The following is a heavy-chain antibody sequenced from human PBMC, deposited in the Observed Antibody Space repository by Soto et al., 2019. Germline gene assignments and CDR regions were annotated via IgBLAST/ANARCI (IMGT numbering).Heavy chain of an antibody. Sequence: QVQLVQSGAEVRKPGASVKVSCKASGYTFSTSGMSWLRQAPGQGLEWMGWISTYNGDTNDAPKFQDRVTMTSDTSTSTVYMGPRSLRSDDTAVYYCARAGAAPYYYYGMDVWGQGTRVTVSS. V-gene: IGHV1-18*01. CDR2: ISTYNGDT. D-gene: IGHD2-15*01. CDR1: GYTFSTSG. J-gene: IGHJ6*02. CDR3: ARAGAAPYYYYGMDV.